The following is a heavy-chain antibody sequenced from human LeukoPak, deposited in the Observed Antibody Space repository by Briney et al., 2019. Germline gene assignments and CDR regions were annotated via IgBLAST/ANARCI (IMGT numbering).Heavy chain of an antibody. Sequence: GGSLRLSCAASGFTFSSYAMSWVRQAPGMGLEWVSTAGHSFGTTYYADSVKGRFIISRDDSKNTVSLQMTSLRAEDTAIYYCVPHPGGNFPDFATWGQGTLVTVSS. D-gene: IGHD1-26*01. J-gene: IGHJ4*02. CDR3: VPHPGGNFPDFAT. V-gene: IGHV3-23*01. CDR2: AGHSFGTT. CDR1: GFTFSSYA.